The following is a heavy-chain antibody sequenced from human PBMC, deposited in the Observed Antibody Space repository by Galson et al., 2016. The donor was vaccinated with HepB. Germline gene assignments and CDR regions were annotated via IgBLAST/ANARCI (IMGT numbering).Heavy chain of an antibody. CDR1: GFTFSDYS. J-gene: IGHJ6*03. CDR2: ISGRSSTI. V-gene: IGHV3-48*02. CDR3: ARDCHGLESYYYMDV. Sequence: SLSLSCAASGFTFSDYSMNWVRQAPGKGLEWVSYISGRSSTIYYADSVKGRFTISRDNAKNSLYLQMNTLRDEVPAIYYCARDCHGLESYYYMDVWGKGTTFTVSS. D-gene: IGHD5-24*01.